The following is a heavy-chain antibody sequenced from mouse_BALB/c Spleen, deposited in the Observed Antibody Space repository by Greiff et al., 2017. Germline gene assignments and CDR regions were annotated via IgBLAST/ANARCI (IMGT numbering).Heavy chain of an antibody. CDR2: ISNGGGST. CDR3: ARRERSSYWYFDV. V-gene: IGHV5-12-2*01. J-gene: IGHJ1*01. CDR1: GFTFSSYT. D-gene: IGHD6-1*01. Sequence: EVQLVESGGGLVQPGGSLKLSCAASGFTFSSYTMSWVRQTPEKRLEWVAYISNGGGSTYYPDTVKGRFTISRDNAKNTLYLQMSSLKSEDTAMYYCARRERSSYWYFDVWGAGTTVTVSS.